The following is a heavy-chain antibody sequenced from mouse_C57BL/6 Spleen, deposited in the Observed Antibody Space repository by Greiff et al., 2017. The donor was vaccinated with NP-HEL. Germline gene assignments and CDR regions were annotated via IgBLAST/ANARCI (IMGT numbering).Heavy chain of an antibody. D-gene: IGHD6-1*01. CDR3: AQEADYFDY. V-gene: IGHV3-6*01. CDR1: GYSITSGYY. CDR2: ISYDGSN. Sequence: ESGPGLVKPSQSLSLTCSVTGYSITSGYYWNWIRQFPGNKLEWMGYISYDGSNNYNPSLKNRISITRDTSKNQFFLKLNSVTTEDTATYYCAQEADYFDYWGQGTTLTVSS. J-gene: IGHJ2*01.